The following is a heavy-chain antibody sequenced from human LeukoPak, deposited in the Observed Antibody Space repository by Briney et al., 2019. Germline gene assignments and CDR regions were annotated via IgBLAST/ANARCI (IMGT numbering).Heavy chain of an antibody. V-gene: IGHV3-21*01. Sequence: PGGSLRLSCAASGFTFSSYSMNWVRQAPGKGLEWVSSISSSSSYIYYADSVKGRFTISRDNAKNSLYLQMNSLRAEDTAVYYCARVRLAYNWFDPWGQGTLVTVSS. CDR1: GFTFSSYS. CDR3: ARVRLAYNWFDP. CDR2: ISSSSSYI. D-gene: IGHD4-11*01. J-gene: IGHJ5*02.